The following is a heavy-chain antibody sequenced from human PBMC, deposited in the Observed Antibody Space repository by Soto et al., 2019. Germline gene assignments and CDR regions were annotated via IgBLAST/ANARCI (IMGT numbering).Heavy chain of an antibody. CDR2: IWYDGSNK. D-gene: IGHD1-26*01. CDR1: GFTFSSYG. J-gene: IGHJ4*02. V-gene: IGHV3-33*01. Sequence: GGSLRLSCAASGFTFSSYGMHWVRQAPGKGLEWVAVIWYDGSNKYYADSVKGRFTISRDNSKNTLYLQMNSLRAEDTAVYYWARAPDVEGELPLVDYGGQGTLVTVSS. CDR3: ARAPDVEGELPLVDY.